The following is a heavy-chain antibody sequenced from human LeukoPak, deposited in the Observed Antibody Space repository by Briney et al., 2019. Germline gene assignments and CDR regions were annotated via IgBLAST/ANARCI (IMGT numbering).Heavy chain of an antibody. CDR2: IYYSGST. CDR1: GGSISSYY. J-gene: IGHJ6*03. CDR3: AKTTEGGYTYGYFYYYYMDV. D-gene: IGHD5-18*01. V-gene: IGHV4-59*01. Sequence: SETLSLTCTVSGGSISSYYWSWIRQPPGKGLEWIGYIYYSGSTNYKSSLKSRVTISVDTSKNQFSLKLRSVTAADTAVYYCAKTTEGGYTYGYFYYYYMDVWGKGTTVTISS.